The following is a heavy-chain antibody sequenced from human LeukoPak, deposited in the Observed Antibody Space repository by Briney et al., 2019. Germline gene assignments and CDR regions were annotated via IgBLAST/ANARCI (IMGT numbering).Heavy chain of an antibody. Sequence: HPGGSLRLSCAASGLTVSSNYMSWVRQAPGKGLEWVALIYSAGNTYYADSVKARFTISRDNPKNTLFLQMNSLRAEDTAVYYCARDHSSGYYHRYWGQGTLVTVSS. CDR3: ARDHSSGYYHRY. V-gene: IGHV3-66*01. J-gene: IGHJ4*02. D-gene: IGHD3-22*01. CDR2: IYSAGNT. CDR1: GLTVSSNY.